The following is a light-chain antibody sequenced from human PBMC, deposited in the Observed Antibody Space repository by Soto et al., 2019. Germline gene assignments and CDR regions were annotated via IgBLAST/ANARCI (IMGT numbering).Light chain of an antibody. CDR2: GNN. CDR3: QSYDNSLSAPFV. J-gene: IGLJ1*01. CDR1: SSNIGADDD. Sequence: QSALTQPPSVSGAPGQRVTISCTGNSSNIGADDDVHWYQQLPGTAPKLLIYGNNNRPSGVPDRFSGSKSGTSASLAITGLQAEDEADYYCQSYDNSLSAPFVFGTGTKVTVL. V-gene: IGLV1-40*01.